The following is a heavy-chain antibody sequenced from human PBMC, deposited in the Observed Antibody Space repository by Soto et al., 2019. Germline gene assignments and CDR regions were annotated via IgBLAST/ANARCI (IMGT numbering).Heavy chain of an antibody. CDR3: ARDLLRGHDYGDYVGGIDV. J-gene: IGHJ6*02. CDR1: GYTFTGYY. CDR2: INPNSGGT. V-gene: IGHV1-2*02. Sequence: ASVKVSCKASGYTFTGYYMHWVRQAPGQGLEWMGWINPNSGGTNYAQKFQGRVTMTRDTSISTAYMELSRLRSDDTAVYYCARDLLRGHDYGDYVGGIDVWGQGTTVTVSS. D-gene: IGHD4-17*01.